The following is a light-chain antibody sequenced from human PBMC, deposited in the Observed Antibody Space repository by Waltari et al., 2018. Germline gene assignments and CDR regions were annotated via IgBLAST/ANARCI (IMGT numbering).Light chain of an antibody. CDR2: EAS. CDR3: QQRSNWPLT. Sequence: EIVFTQSPATLSLSPGDGATLSCRASETIMTFVAWYQQKPGQAPRFLIYEASNRAADIPARFSGSGSGTDFTLTISSLEPEDFAFYYCQQRSNWPLTFGGGTRVEIK. CDR1: ETIMTF. J-gene: IGKJ4*01. V-gene: IGKV3-11*01.